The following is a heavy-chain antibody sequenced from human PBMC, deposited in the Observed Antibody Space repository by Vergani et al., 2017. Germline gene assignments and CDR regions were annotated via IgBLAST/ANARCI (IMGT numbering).Heavy chain of an antibody. CDR1: GGSISSSSYY. Sequence: QLQLQESGPGLVKPSETLSLTCTVSGGSISSSSYYLGWIRHPPGKGLEWIGSIYYSGSTYYNPSLKSRVTISVDTSKNQFSLKLGSVTAADTAVYYCACPRATMVRGVFGRVIDQDAFDIWGQGTLVTVSS. CDR2: IYYSGST. J-gene: IGHJ3*02. CDR3: ACPRATMVRGVFGRVIDQDAFDI. V-gene: IGHV4-39*01. D-gene: IGHD3-10*01.